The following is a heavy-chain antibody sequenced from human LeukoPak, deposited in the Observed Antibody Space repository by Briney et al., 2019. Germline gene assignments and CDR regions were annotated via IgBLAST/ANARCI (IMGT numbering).Heavy chain of an antibody. Sequence: SETLSLTCTVSGGSITSYYWSWFRQPPGKGPEFIGYIFYTGSTNYNPSLKSRVTISVDTSKNQFSLKLSSVTAADTAVYYCAKWTEGGAFDSWGQGTMPIVSS. CDR3: AKWTEGGAFDS. D-gene: IGHD1-26*01. V-gene: IGHV4-59*01. CDR1: GGSITSYY. CDR2: IFYTGST. J-gene: IGHJ3*01.